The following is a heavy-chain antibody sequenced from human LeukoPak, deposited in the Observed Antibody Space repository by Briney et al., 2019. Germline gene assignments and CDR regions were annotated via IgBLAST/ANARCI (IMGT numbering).Heavy chain of an antibody. J-gene: IGHJ6*02. CDR1: GYTFTSYG. CDR2: ISAYNGNT. V-gene: IGHV1-18*01. D-gene: IGHD4-17*01. Sequence: GASVKVSCKASGYTFTSYGISWVLQAPGQGLEWMRWISAYNGNTNYAQKLQGRVTMTTDTSTSTAYMELRSLRSDDTAVYYCARDQGPTDGDYDRYYYYYYGMDVWGQGTTVTVSS. CDR3: ARDQGPTDGDYDRYYYYYYGMDV.